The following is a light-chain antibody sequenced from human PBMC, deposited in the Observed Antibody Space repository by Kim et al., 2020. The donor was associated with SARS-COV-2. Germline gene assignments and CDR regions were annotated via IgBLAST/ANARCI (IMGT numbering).Light chain of an antibody. Sequence: EIVMTQSPATLSVSPGERATLSCRASQSVGSKLAWYQQKPGQAPRLLIYGASTRATGIPARFSGSGSGTEFTLTISSLQSEDFAVYYCQQYNNWPQTFGQGTKL. CDR2: GAS. J-gene: IGKJ2*01. CDR3: QQYNNWPQT. V-gene: IGKV3-15*01. CDR1: QSVGSK.